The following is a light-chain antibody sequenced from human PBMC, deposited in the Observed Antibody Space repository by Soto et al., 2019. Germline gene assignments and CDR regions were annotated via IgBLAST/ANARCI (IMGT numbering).Light chain of an antibody. Sequence: EIVLTQSPATRSVSLGDSATLSCRAIQSVSLSLAWYQMRPGQPPRRLIYGASTRATDIPDRFSGSGSGTDFTLTISSLQSEDFAVYFCQQYHIWPSWTFGQGNKVELK. CDR1: QSVSLS. CDR3: QQYHIWPSWT. CDR2: GAS. V-gene: IGKV3-15*01. J-gene: IGKJ1*01.